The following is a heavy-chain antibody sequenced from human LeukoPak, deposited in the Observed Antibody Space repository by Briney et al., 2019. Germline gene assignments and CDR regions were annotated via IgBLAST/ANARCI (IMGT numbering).Heavy chain of an antibody. D-gene: IGHD5-18*01. J-gene: IGHJ1*01. CDR2: IKASGDGT. V-gene: IGHV3-23*01. CDR3: GRDPNGYYVGAFDFQR. Sequence: GGSLRLSCAASGYTFTNYAMTWVRQAPAKGLEWVSSIKASGDGTYYADSVKGRFTISRDNYRNSLFPQMYSLRAEDTAVYYCGRDPNGYYVGAFDFQRWGQGTLVTVSS. CDR1: GYTFTNYA.